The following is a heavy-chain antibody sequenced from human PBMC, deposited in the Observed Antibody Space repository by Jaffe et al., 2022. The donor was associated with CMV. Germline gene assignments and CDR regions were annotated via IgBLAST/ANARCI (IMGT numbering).Heavy chain of an antibody. CDR1: GGSFSGYY. CDR3: ARHPYYYGSGSPYYFDY. Sequence: QVQLQQWGAGLLKPSETLSLTCAVYGGSFSGYYWSWIRQPPGKGLEWIGEINHSGSTNYNPSLKSRVTISVDTSKNQFSLKLSSVTAADTAVYYCARHPYYYGSGSPYYFDYWGQGTLVTVSS. V-gene: IGHV4-34*01. J-gene: IGHJ4*02. CDR2: INHSGST. D-gene: IGHD3-10*01.